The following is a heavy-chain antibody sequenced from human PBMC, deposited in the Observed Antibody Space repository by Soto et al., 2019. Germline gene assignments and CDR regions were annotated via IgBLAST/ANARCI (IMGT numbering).Heavy chain of an antibody. CDR2: INTDGRST. Sequence: EVQMVESGGGLVQPGGPLRLSCADSGFSFSSYWMHWFRQGPGKGLVWVSRINTDGRSTNYADSVKGRFTISRDNAKNTLYLQMNSLRAEDTAVYYCARSPGGYYIDWGQGTMVTVSS. CDR1: GFSFSSYW. CDR3: ARSPGGYYID. J-gene: IGHJ3*01. V-gene: IGHV3-74*01. D-gene: IGHD3-9*01.